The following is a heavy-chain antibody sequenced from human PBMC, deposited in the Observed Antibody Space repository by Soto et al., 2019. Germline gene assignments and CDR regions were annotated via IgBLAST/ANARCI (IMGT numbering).Heavy chain of an antibody. CDR1: GVTLSSYG. J-gene: IGHJ4*02. D-gene: IGHD3-3*01. CDR3: AKASVDFWRGSPFDY. V-gene: IGHV3-30*18. Sequence: GGSLRLSCAASGVTLSSYGMHWVRQAPGKWLEWVAVISYDGSNKYNADSVKGRFTISRDNSKNTLYLQMNSPRAEDAAVYYCAKASVDFWRGSPFDYRGQGTLVTVSS. CDR2: ISYDGSNK.